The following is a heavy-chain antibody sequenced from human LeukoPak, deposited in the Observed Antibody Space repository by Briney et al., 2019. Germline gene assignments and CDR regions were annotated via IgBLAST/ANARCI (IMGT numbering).Heavy chain of an antibody. CDR1: GYTLTELS. CDR2: FDPEDGET. V-gene: IGHV1-24*01. CDR3: ATYPLGIAVAGTFDY. J-gene: IGHJ4*02. D-gene: IGHD6-19*01. Sequence: ASVKVSCKVSGYTLTELSMHWVRQAPGKGLEWMGGFDPEDGETIYAQKFQGRVTMTEDTSTDAAYMELSSLRSEDTAVYYCATYPLGIAVAGTFDYWGQGTLVTVSS.